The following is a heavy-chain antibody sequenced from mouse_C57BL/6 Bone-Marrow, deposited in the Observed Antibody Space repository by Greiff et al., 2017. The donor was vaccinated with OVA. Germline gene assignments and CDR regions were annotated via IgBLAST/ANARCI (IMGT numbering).Heavy chain of an antibody. CDR3: VVIYDGFDF. D-gene: IGHD2-3*01. CDR2: FHPETDDT. V-gene: IGHV1-47*01. CDR1: GYTFTTYS. Sequence: QVQLKQSGAELVKPGASVKMSCKASGYTFTTYSIEWVKQKPGKGLEWIGNFHPETDDTKYNEKFKGKATLTVEKSSSTVYLELSRSASDASAVYSCVVIYDGFDFWGQGTTLTVSS. J-gene: IGHJ2*01.